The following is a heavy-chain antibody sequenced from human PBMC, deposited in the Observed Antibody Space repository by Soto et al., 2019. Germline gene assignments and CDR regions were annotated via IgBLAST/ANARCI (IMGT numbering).Heavy chain of an antibody. CDR2: ISSSSSTI. CDR1: GFTFSSYS. J-gene: IGHJ4*02. CDR3: ASGPWGTGTTVGDY. Sequence: EVQLVESGGGLVQPGGSLRLSCAASGFTFSSYSMNWVRQAPGKGLEWVSYISSSSSTIYYADSVKGRFTISRDNANSSLYLQMNRLRSEDAAVYYCASGPWGTGTTVGDYWGQGTLVTVSS. D-gene: IGHD4-4*01. V-gene: IGHV3-48*01.